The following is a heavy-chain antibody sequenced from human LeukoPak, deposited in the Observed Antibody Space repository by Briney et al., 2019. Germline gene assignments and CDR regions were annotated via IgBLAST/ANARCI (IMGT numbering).Heavy chain of an antibody. V-gene: IGHV3-23*01. CDR2: ISGSGGST. CDR1: TFTFSSYA. J-gene: IGHJ4*02. CDR3: AKDSDRIVVVTANAY. Sequence: GGSLRLACAVYTFTFSSYAMSWVRQAPGKGLEWVSAISGSGGSTYYADSVKDRFTISRLNSKNTLYLQMNSLRAEDTAVYYCAKDSDRIVVVTANAYWGQGTLVTVSS. D-gene: IGHD2-21*02.